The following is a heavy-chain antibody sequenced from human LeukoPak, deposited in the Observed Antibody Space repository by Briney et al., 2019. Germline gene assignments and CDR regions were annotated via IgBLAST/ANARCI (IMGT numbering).Heavy chain of an antibody. D-gene: IGHD6-19*01. J-gene: IGHJ4*02. CDR2: ISSSSSYI. Sequence: GGSLRLSCAASGFTFSSYSMNWVRQAPGKGLEWVSSISSSSSYIYYADSVKGRFTISRDNAKNSLYLQMNSLRAEDTAVYYCARAGYSSGWYPGGFDYWGQGTLVTVSS. CDR1: GFTFSSYS. V-gene: IGHV3-21*01. CDR3: ARAGYSSGWYPGGFDY.